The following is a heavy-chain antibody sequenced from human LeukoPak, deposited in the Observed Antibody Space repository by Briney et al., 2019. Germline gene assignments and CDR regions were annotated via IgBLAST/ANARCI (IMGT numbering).Heavy chain of an antibody. J-gene: IGHJ3*02. Sequence: GGSLRLSCAASGFTVSSNYMSWVRQAPGKGLEWVSVIYSGGSTYYADSVKGRFTISRDNSKNTVYLQMNSLRAEDRAVCYCGRLYSEDAFDIWGQGTMVTVS. V-gene: IGHV3-66*04. CDR1: GFTVSSNY. CDR3: GRLYSEDAFDI. D-gene: IGHD1-26*01. CDR2: IYSGGST.